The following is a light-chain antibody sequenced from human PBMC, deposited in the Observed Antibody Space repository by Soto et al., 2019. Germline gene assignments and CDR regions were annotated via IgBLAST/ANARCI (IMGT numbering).Light chain of an antibody. Sequence: EIVLTQSPGTLSLSPGGRATLSCRASQSVSSSYLAWYQQKPGQAPRLLIYGASNRATGIPDRFSGSGSGTDFTLTISRLEPEDFAVYYCHQYGSSPATFGQGTKVDIK. CDR3: HQYGSSPAT. CDR1: QSVSSSY. CDR2: GAS. V-gene: IGKV3-20*01. J-gene: IGKJ1*01.